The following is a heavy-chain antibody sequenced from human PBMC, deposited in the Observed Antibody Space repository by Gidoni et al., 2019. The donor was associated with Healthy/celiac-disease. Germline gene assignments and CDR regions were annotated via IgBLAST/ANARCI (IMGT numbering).Heavy chain of an antibody. CDR3: ARDTMPPVNCSGGSCYSNWFDP. V-gene: IGHV4-61*01. CDR2: IYYSGST. Sequence: QVQLQESGPGLVKPSETLSLTCTVSGGSVSSGSYYWSWIRQPPGKGLEWIGYIYYSGSTNYNPSLKSRVTISVDTSKNQFSLKLSSVTAADTAVYYCARDTMPPVNCSGGSCYSNWFDPWGQGTLVTVSS. CDR1: GGSVSSGSYY. D-gene: IGHD2-15*01. J-gene: IGHJ5*02.